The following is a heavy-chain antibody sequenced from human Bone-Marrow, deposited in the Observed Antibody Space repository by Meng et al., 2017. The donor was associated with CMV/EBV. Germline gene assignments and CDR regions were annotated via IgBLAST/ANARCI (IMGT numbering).Heavy chain of an antibody. V-gene: IGHV4-34*01. D-gene: IGHD1-26*01. CDR1: GGSPYSYY. Sequence: GSLRLSCSVSGGSPYSYYYIWIRQPPGKGLEWIGEINHSGRTTYNPSLKSRVAISVDTSKNPFSLRLTSVTAPDKGVYYCASESATSLGGRIYYYGFHGWGQGTTVTVSS. J-gene: IGHJ6*02. CDR3: ASESATSLGGRIYYYGFHG. CDR2: INHSGRT.